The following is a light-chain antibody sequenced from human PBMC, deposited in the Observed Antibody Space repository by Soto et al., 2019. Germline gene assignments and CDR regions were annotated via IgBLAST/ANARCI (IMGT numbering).Light chain of an antibody. CDR2: AAS. CDR1: QSISSY. J-gene: IGKJ4*01. V-gene: IGKV1-39*01. CDR3: HQSYSTPPLLT. Sequence: DIQMTQSPSSLSASVGDRVTITCRASQSISSYLNWYQQKPGKAPKLLIYAASSLQSGVPSRFSGSGSGTDFTLTISSLQPEDFATYYCHQSYSTPPLLTFGGGTKVEIK.